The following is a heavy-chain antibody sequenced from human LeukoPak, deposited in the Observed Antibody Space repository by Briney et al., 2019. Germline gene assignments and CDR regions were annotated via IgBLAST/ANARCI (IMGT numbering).Heavy chain of an antibody. CDR1: GFTFSSYA. J-gene: IGHJ4*02. D-gene: IGHD3-22*01. CDR3: AKDSWTYDHSSYYQFEY. V-gene: IGHV3-23*01. CDR2: ISGSGGNT. Sequence: PGGSLRLSCAASGFTFSSYAMSWVRQAPGKGLEWVSAISGSGGNTKYADSVRGRFTISRDNSKNTLYLKMNSLRAEDTAVYHCAKDSWTYDHSSYYQFEYWGQGTPVTVSS.